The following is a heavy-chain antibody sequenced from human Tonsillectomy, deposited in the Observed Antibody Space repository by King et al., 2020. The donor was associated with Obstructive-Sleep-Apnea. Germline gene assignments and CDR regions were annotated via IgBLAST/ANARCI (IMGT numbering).Heavy chain of an antibody. V-gene: IGHV3-23*04. CDR1: GFTFISYA. Sequence: VQLVESGGGLVQPGGSLRLSCAASGFTFISYALSLVRQAPGKGVEWVSGISDSGGTIYYADSVKGRFTISRDNSKNTLYLQMNSLRAEDTAVYYCAKEGHIRAFLADYWGQGTLVTVSS. J-gene: IGHJ4*02. D-gene: IGHD3-3*01. CDR2: ISDSGGTI. CDR3: AKEGHIRAFLADY.